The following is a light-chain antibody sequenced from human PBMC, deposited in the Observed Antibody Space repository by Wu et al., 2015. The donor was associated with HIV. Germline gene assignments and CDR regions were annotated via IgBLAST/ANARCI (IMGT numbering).Light chain of an antibody. V-gene: IGKV3-15*01. CDR2: DSF. Sequence: EVVMTQSPGTLSVSPGERATLSCRTSQSVSNSLAWYQHKPGQGPRLLIYDSFIRASGTPARFSGSGSGTEFTLTISDIQSEDFAVYYCQHYHNWPPWTFGQGTKVEMK. CDR3: QHYHNWPPWT. J-gene: IGKJ1*01. CDR1: QSVSNS.